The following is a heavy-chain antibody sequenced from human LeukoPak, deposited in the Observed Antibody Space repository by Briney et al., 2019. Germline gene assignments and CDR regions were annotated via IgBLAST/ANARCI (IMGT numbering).Heavy chain of an antibody. J-gene: IGHJ4*02. V-gene: IGHV3-74*03. Sequence: GRSLRLSCGASGFTFSSSWMHWVRQAPGKGLVWVSRINSDGSRMMYADSVKGRFTISRDNAKNTLYLQMNSLRAEDTAVYYCARGESGSYGIDYWGQGTLVTVSS. CDR2: INSDGSRM. D-gene: IGHD1-26*01. CDR1: GFTFSSSW. CDR3: ARGESGSYGIDY.